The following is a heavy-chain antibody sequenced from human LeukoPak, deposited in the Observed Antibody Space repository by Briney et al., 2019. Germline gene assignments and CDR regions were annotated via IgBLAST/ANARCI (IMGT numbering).Heavy chain of an antibody. V-gene: IGHV3-53*01. CDR2: VYSGGDR. J-gene: IGHJ6*03. D-gene: IGHD3-3*01. CDR1: VFVVSSNY. CDR3: AGQLRFWGDYYMDV. Sequence: GGSLRLSCAPSVFVVSSNYMSWVRQAPGKGLGWVSVVYSGGDRYYTDSVKGQFTISRDNSENTLYLQMSSLRAEDTAVYYCAGQLRFWGDYYMDVWGTGTTVTVSS.